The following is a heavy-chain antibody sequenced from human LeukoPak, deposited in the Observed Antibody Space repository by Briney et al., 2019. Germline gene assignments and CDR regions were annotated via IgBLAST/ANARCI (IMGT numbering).Heavy chain of an antibody. Sequence: SETLSLTCTVSGGSISSYYWSWIRQPPGKGLEWIGYIYYSGSTNYNPSLKSRVTISVDTSKNQFSLKLSSVTAADTAVYYCARVGGYDFWSGLNWLDPWGQGTLVTVSP. CDR1: GGSISSYY. CDR2: IYYSGST. V-gene: IGHV4-59*01. CDR3: ARVGGYDFWSGLNWLDP. D-gene: IGHD3-3*01. J-gene: IGHJ5*02.